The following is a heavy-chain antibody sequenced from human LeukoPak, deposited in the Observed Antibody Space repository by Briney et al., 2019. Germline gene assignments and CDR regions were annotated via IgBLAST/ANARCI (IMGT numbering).Heavy chain of an antibody. CDR2: IKQDGSEK. D-gene: IGHD1-26*01. CDR3: ARGRVGNRARIYYYYYMDV. CDR1: GFTFSTYT. J-gene: IGHJ6*03. V-gene: IGHV3-7*01. Sequence: GGSLRLSCAASGFTFSTYTMNWVRQAPGKGLEWVANIKQDGSEKYYVDSVKGRFTISRDNAKNSLYLQMNSLRAEDTAVYYCARGRVGNRARIYYYYYMDVWGKGTTVTVSS.